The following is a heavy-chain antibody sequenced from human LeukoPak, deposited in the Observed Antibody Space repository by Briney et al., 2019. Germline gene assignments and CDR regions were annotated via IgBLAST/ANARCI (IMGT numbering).Heavy chain of an antibody. Sequence: GGSLRLSCAASGFTFSSYAMSWVRQAPGKGLEWVSAISGSGGSTYYADSVKGRFTIPRDNSKNTLYLQMNSLRAEDTAVYYCAKDRDRVTDAFDYWGQGTLVTVSS. J-gene: IGHJ4*02. CDR3: AKDRDRVTDAFDY. V-gene: IGHV3-23*01. D-gene: IGHD2-21*02. CDR1: GFTFSSYA. CDR2: ISGSGGST.